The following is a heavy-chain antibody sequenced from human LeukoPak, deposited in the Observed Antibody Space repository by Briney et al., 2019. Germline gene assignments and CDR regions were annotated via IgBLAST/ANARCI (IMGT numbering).Heavy chain of an antibody. D-gene: IGHD7-27*01. CDR3: ASRRLGNDY. Sequence: SETLSLTCTVSGGSISSSSYYWGWIRQPPGKGLEWIGSIYYSGSTYYNPSLKSRVTISADTSKNEFSLKLNSVTAADTAVYYCASRRLGNDYWGQGTLVTVSS. CDR2: IYYSGST. J-gene: IGHJ4*02. V-gene: IGHV4-39*07. CDR1: GGSISSSSYY.